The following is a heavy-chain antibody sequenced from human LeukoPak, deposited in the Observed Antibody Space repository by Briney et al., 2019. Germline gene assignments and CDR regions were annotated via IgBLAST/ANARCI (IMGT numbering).Heavy chain of an antibody. Sequence: GRSLRLSCAASGFTFSSYAMHWVRQAPGKGLEWVAVISYDGSNKYYADSVKGRFTISRDNSKNTLYLQMNSLRAEDTAVYYCARNRIVGASNWFDPWGQGTLVTVSS. CDR2: ISYDGSNK. J-gene: IGHJ5*02. CDR1: GFTFSSYA. D-gene: IGHD1-26*01. CDR3: ARNRIVGASNWFDP. V-gene: IGHV3-30-3*01.